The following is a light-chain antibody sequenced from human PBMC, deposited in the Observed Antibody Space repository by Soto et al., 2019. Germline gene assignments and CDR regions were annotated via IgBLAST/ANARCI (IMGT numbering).Light chain of an antibody. J-gene: IGKJ2*01. V-gene: IGKV4-1*01. CDR1: QRVLYSSNNKNY. Sequence: DIVMTQSPDSLAVSLVERATINCKSSQRVLYSSNNKNYLAWYQQKPGQPPKLLIYWASTRATGVPDRFSGSGSGTDFTLTISSLQAEDVAVYYCQQYYSSPRTFGQGTKLEIK. CDR3: QQYYSSPRT. CDR2: WAS.